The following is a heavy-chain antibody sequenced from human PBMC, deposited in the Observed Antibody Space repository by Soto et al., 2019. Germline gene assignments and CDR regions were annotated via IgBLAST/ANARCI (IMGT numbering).Heavy chain of an antibody. CDR2: IIPIFGTA. CDR1: GGTFSSYA. V-gene: IGHV1-69*01. D-gene: IGHD2-15*01. Sequence: QVQLVQSGAEVKKPGSSVKVSCKASGGTFSSYAISWVRQAPGQGLEWMGGIIPIFGTANYAQKFQGRVTITADESTSTAYMELSSLRSEDTAVYYCARGPLYCSGGSCHYYYYGMDVWGHGTTVTVSS. J-gene: IGHJ6*02. CDR3: ARGPLYCSGGSCHYYYYGMDV.